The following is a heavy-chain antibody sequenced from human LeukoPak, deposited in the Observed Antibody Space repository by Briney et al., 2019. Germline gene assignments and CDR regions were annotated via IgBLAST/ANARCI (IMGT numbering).Heavy chain of an antibody. D-gene: IGHD6-13*01. CDR1: GFTFSSYW. Sequence: PGGSLRLSCAASGFTFSSYWMSWVRQAPGKGREWVANIKQDGSEKYYVDSVKGRFTISRDNAKNSLYLQMNSLRAEDTAVYYCARDPTGSSWTQDYYGMDVWGQGTTVTVSS. CDR2: IKQDGSEK. CDR3: ARDPTGSSWTQDYYGMDV. V-gene: IGHV3-7*01. J-gene: IGHJ6*02.